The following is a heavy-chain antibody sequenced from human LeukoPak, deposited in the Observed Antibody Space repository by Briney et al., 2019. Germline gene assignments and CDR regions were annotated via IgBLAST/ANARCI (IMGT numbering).Heavy chain of an antibody. Sequence: PGGSLRLSCEGSGFSFSTYGMHWVRQAPGKGLEWLATIPYDGSNKYYTDSVKGRITISRDNSKNTLYLQMNSLRVEDTAVYYCAKDRQLWSSPNSFDVWGQGTMVIVSS. V-gene: IGHV3-30*18. CDR1: GFSFSTYG. J-gene: IGHJ3*01. CDR3: AKDRQLWSSPNSFDV. CDR2: IPYDGSNK. D-gene: IGHD5-18*01.